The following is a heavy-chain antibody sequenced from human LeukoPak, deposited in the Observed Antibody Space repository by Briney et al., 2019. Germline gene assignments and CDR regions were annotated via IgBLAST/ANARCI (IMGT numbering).Heavy chain of an antibody. CDR1: GGSISNYY. V-gene: IGHV4-59*08. CDR2: ISYTGST. CDR3: ARGVCTSSSCCAGDYGMDV. Sequence: SETLSLTCTVSGGSISNYYWSWIRQPPGEGLEWIGYISYTGSTNYNPSLKSRVTISLDTSKSQFSLKVSSVTAADTAVYYCARGVCTSSSCCAGDYGMDVWGQGTTVTVSS. D-gene: IGHD2-2*01. J-gene: IGHJ6*02.